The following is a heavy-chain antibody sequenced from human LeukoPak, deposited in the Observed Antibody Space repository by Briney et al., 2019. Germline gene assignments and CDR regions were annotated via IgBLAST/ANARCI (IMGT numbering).Heavy chain of an antibody. CDR1: GGSISSSSYY. CDR2: FYYSGST. D-gene: IGHD6-13*01. Sequence: SETLSLTCTVSGGSISSSSYYWGWIRQPPGRGLEWIGSFYYSGSTYYNPSLRSRVTISVDTSKNQFSLRLSSVTATDTAVYYWARRLAGTEDYWGQGTLVTVSS. CDR3: ARRLAGTEDY. V-gene: IGHV4-39*01. J-gene: IGHJ4*02.